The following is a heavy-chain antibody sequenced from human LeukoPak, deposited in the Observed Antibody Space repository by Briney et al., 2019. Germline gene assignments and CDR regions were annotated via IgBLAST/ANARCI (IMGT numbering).Heavy chain of an antibody. CDR2: ISSSSSYI. CDR3: ARGPIAAAGTVEY. D-gene: IGHD6-13*01. V-gene: IGHV3-21*01. J-gene: IGHJ4*02. Sequence: GGSLRLSCAASGFTFSSYSMNWVRQAPGKGLEWVSSISSSSSYIYYADSVKGRFTISRDNAKNSLYLQMNSLRAEGTAVYYCARGPIAAAGTVEYWGQGTLVTVSS. CDR1: GFTFSSYS.